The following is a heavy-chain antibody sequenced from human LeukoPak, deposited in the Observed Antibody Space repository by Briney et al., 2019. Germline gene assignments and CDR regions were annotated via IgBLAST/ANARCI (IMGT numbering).Heavy chain of an antibody. CDR1: RFTFNSYA. V-gene: IGHV3-23*01. Sequence: GGSLRLSCAASRFTFNSYAMSWVRQAPGKGLEWVSVIGGSNGITFYVGSVKGRFTISRDNSKDTLYLQMNSLRAEDTAVYYCAKETVTRGYWGQGTLVTVSS. J-gene: IGHJ4*02. CDR2: IGGSNGIT. D-gene: IGHD4-17*01. CDR3: AKETVTRGY.